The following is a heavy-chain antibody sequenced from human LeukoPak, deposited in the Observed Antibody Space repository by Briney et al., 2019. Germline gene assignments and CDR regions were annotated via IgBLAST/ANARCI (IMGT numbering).Heavy chain of an antibody. CDR3: AKPLSAASGTVFDY. Sequence: GESLRLSCAASGFTFSSYAMSWVRQAPGKGLEWVSALSGSGTTTYYADSVKGRFTISRDISKNTLFLQMNSLRAEDTAVYYCAKPLSAASGTVFDYWGQGALVTVSS. V-gene: IGHV3-23*01. J-gene: IGHJ4*02. D-gene: IGHD6-13*01. CDR1: GFTFSSYA. CDR2: LSGSGTTT.